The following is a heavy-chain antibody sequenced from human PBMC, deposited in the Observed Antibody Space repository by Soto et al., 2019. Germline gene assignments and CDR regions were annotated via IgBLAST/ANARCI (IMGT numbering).Heavy chain of an antibody. J-gene: IGHJ4*02. Sequence: SETLSLTCTVSGDSLSSGGHYWSWIRQHPGKGLEWIGHIYDSVNTYYSPSLRSRVTISADMSKNQFSLNLRSVTAADTAVYYCARVDHRGYFAISTDYWGQGTLVTVSS. V-gene: IGHV4-31*03. CDR2: IYDSVNT. CDR1: GDSLSSGGHY. CDR3: ARVDHRGYFAISTDY. D-gene: IGHD1-1*01.